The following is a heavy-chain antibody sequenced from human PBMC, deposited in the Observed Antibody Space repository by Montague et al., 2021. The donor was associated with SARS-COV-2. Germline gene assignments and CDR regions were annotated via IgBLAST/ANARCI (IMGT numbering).Heavy chain of an antibody. CDR2: IYYSRST. J-gene: IGHJ3*02. V-gene: IGHV4-39*01. D-gene: IGHD4-17*01. CDR1: GGSISNSSYT. Sequence: SEALSLTCSVSGGSISNSSYTWGCIRQPPGKELDWIRGIYYSRSTYYNPSLKSRVTISVDTSKNHFSLKLSTVTAADTAVYYCAMRGGARDAFDIWGQGTMVIVSS. CDR3: AMRGGARDAFDI.